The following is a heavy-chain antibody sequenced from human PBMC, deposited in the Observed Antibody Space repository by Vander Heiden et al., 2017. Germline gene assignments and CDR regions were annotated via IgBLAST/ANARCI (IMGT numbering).Heavy chain of an antibody. D-gene: IGHD4-17*01. CDR1: GLNVSSNY. Sequence: EVKLVESGGGLIQPGGSLRLSCAASGLNVSSNYMRWVRQAPGKGLEWVSLIFSDGSTYYADSVKGRVTISRDSSKNTLHLQMNSLRDADTAVYYCARDDGAYWGQGTLVTVSS. J-gene: IGHJ4*02. CDR3: ARDDGAY. CDR2: IFSDGST. V-gene: IGHV3-53*01.